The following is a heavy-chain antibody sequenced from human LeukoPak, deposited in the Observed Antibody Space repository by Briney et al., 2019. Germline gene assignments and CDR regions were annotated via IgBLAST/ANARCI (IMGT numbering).Heavy chain of an antibody. CDR1: GGSISSGGYS. D-gene: IGHD2-2*01. V-gene: IGHV4-30-2*01. CDR3: ARQFTGYCSSTSCPYNWFDP. J-gene: IGHJ5*02. Sequence: SETLSLTCAVFGGSISSGGYSWSWIRQPPGKGLEWIGYIYHSGSTYYNPSLKSRVTISVDRSKNQFSLKLSSVTAADTAVYYCARQFTGYCSSTSCPYNWFDPWGQGTLVTVSS. CDR2: IYHSGST.